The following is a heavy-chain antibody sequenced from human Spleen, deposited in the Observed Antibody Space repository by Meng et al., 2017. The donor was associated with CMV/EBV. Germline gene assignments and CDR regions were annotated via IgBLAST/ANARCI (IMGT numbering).Heavy chain of an antibody. CDR2: TYYRSKWYN. V-gene: IGHV6-1*01. Sequence: AISGDSVSSNSAAWHLIRQSSSRGLEWLGRTYYRSKWYNDYAVSVKSRITINPDTSKNQFSLQLNSVTPEDTAVYYCARGGFNNGWAWGQGTLVTVSS. CDR1: GDSVSSNSAA. CDR3: ARGGFNNGWA. J-gene: IGHJ4*02. D-gene: IGHD6-19*01.